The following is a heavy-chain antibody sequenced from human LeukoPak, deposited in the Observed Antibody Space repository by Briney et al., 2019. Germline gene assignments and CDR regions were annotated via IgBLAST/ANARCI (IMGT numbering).Heavy chain of an antibody. Sequence: SETLSLTCTVSGGSISSNKYYWGWIRQPPGKGLEWIGSIYYSGSTYYNPTLKSRVTIFVDTSKNQFSLKLSSVTAADTAVYYCAAPYSGGYQGLDIWGQGTMVTVSS. CDR3: AAPYSGGYQGLDI. D-gene: IGHD1-26*01. CDR1: GGSISSNKYY. CDR2: IYYSGST. J-gene: IGHJ3*02. V-gene: IGHV4-39*01.